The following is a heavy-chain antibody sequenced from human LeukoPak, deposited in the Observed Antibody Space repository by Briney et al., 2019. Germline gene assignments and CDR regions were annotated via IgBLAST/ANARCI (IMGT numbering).Heavy chain of an antibody. D-gene: IGHD5-24*01. CDR3: SKVEMTTSPGGIDY. V-gene: IGHV3-30*02. Sequence: PGGSLRLSCAASGCTFSTYGMHWGCHAPRKGLELVTFIRYYESKKYYANSSKGRFATVRDNSKKKLYLQMNSPVVDDTAHYYYSKVEMTTSPGGIDYWGQGTLVTVSS. CDR1: GCTFSTYG. J-gene: IGHJ4*02. CDR2: IRYYESKK.